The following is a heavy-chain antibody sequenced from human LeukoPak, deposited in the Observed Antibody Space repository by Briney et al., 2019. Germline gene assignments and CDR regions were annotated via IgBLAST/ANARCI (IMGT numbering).Heavy chain of an antibody. CDR1: GYTFTRYG. J-gene: IGHJ4*02. CDR3: ARDHSNWNYAPDF. Sequence: ASVKVSCRASGYTFTRYGISWVRQAPGQGLQWLGWISASNGNTNYAQKFRDRVTMSTDTSTGTAYLDVRSLTSDDTAVYYCARDHSNWNYAPDFWGQGTLVIVSS. V-gene: IGHV1-18*01. D-gene: IGHD1-7*01. CDR2: ISASNGNT.